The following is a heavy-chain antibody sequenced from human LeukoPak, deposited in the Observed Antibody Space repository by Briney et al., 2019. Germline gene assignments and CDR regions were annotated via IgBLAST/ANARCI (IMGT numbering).Heavy chain of an antibody. CDR3: ARGTTVSPPNWFDP. V-gene: IGHV4-34*01. Sequence: SETLTLTCAVYGGSFSGYYWSWIRQPPGKGLEWIGEINHSGSTNYNPSLKSRVTISVDTSKNQFSLKLSSVTATDTAVYYCARGTTVSPPNWFDPWGQGTLVTVSS. CDR1: GGSFSGYY. D-gene: IGHD4-17*01. CDR2: INHSGST. J-gene: IGHJ5*02.